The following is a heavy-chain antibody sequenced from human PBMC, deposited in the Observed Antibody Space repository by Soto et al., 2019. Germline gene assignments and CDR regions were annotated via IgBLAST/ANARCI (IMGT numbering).Heavy chain of an antibody. Sequence: PSGSLWLTCAVSGGSISSYYWSWIRQPPGKGLEWIGDIYYSGSTNYNPSLKSRVTISVDTSKNQFSLKLSSVTAADTAVYYCARDLGITMGLCAPWGQGTLVTVSS. CDR1: GGSISSYY. V-gene: IGHV4-59*01. CDR2: IYYSGST. CDR3: ARDLGITMGLCAP. J-gene: IGHJ5*02. D-gene: IGHD3-10*01.